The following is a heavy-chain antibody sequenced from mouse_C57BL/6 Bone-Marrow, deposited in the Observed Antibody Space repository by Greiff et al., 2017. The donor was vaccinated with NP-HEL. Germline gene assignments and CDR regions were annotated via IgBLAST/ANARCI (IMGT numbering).Heavy chain of an antibody. CDR1: GFTFSSYA. J-gene: IGHJ4*01. D-gene: IGHD2-4*01. Sequence: EVKLVESGEGLVKPGGSLKLSCAASGFTFSSYAMSWVRQTPEKRLEWVAYISSGGDYIYYADTVKGRFTISRDNARNTLYLQMSSLKSEDTAMYYCTREAGLRRNYAMDYWGQGTSVTVSS. CDR2: ISSGGDYI. CDR3: TREAGLRRNYAMDY. V-gene: IGHV5-9-1*02.